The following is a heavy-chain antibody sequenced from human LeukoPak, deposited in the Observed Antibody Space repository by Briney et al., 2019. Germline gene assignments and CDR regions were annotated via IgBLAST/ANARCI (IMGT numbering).Heavy chain of an antibody. Sequence: SETLSLTCTVSGASISTGNYYWSWVRQPAGKGLEWIGRIYTTGSTSYNPSLKSRVTISVDTSKNQFSLQVTSVTAADTAVYYCARRVRSADHRCDYWGQGTLVTVSS. J-gene: IGHJ4*02. D-gene: IGHD1-14*01. V-gene: IGHV4-61*02. CDR2: IYTTGST. CDR3: ARRVRSADHRCDY. CDR1: GASISTGNYY.